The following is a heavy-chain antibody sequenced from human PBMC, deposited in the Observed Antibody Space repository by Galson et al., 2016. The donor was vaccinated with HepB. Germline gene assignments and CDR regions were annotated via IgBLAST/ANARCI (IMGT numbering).Heavy chain of an antibody. D-gene: IGHD3-10*01. V-gene: IGHV3-33*03. CDR1: GFTFRNYG. CDR3: AKRDLLWFGDPNAFDV. Sequence: SLRLSCAASGFTFRNYGMHWVRQAPGKGLEWVALIWNDGSNTYYADSVKGRFSISRDNSKNTLFLHMSSLRAEDTAVYYCAKRDLLWFGDPNAFDVWGQGTMVTVSS. CDR2: IWNDGSNT. J-gene: IGHJ3*01.